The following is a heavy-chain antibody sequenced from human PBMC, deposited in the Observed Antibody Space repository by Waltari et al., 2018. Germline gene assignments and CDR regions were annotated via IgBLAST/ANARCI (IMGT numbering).Heavy chain of an antibody. CDR1: GDSITGFY. J-gene: IGHJ4*02. Sequence: VQLRESGPGLVKPSETLSLTCFVSGDSITGFYCTWIRQTAGKGLEWIGQSYTDGVTRYNPSLASRVSMSVNKSKNHFSLNLYSVTAADTATYYGVRAELGYCGHTACSRYFDSWGQGLLVTVSS. CDR2: SYTDGVT. V-gene: IGHV4-4*07. D-gene: IGHD2-21*01. CDR3: VRAELGYCGHTACSRYFDS.